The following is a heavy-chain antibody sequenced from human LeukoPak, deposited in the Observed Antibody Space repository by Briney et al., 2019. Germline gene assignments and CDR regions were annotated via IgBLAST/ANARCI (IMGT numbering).Heavy chain of an antibody. Sequence: GRSLRLSCAASGFTFSSYEMNWVRQAPGKGLERVSYISSSGSSIYYADSVKGRFTISRDNAKNSLYLQMNSLRAEDTAIYYCARGPSSPLTNWGQGTLVTVSS. J-gene: IGHJ4*02. V-gene: IGHV3-48*03. CDR2: ISSSGSSI. CDR1: GFTFSSYE. D-gene: IGHD6-6*01. CDR3: ARGPSSPLTN.